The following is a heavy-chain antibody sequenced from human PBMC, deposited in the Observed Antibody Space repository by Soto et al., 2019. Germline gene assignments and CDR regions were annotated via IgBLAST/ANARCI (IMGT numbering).Heavy chain of an antibody. Sequence: RASVKVSCKASGYTFTGYYMHWVRQAPGQGLEWMGWINPNSGGTNYAQKFQGRVTMTRDTSISTAYMELSRLRYDDTAVYYCARDPCSSTSCYDIYGMDVWGQGTTVTVSS. CDR2: INPNSGGT. J-gene: IGHJ6*02. D-gene: IGHD2-2*01. CDR3: ARDPCSSTSCYDIYGMDV. CDR1: GYTFTGYY. V-gene: IGHV1-2*02.